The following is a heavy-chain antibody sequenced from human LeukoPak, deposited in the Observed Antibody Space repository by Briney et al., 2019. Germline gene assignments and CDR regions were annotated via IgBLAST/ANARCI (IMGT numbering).Heavy chain of an antibody. CDR3: ARGRLGLRGVSSSGFDP. D-gene: IGHD6-6*01. CDR1: GGSISSYY. Sequence: PSETLSLTCTVSGGSISSYYWSWIRQPPGKGLEWIGYIYYSGSTNYNPSLKSRVTISVDTSKNQFSLKLSSVTAADTAVYYCARGRLGLRGVSSSGFDPWGQGTLVTVSS. V-gene: IGHV4-59*08. J-gene: IGHJ5*02. CDR2: IYYSGST.